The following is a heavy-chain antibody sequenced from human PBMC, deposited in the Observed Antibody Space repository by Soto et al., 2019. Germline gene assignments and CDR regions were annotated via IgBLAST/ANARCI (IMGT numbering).Heavy chain of an antibody. CDR1: GGSISSYY. CDR2: IYYSGST. J-gene: IGHJ4*02. D-gene: IGHD3-16*02. Sequence: QVQLQESGPGLVKPSETLSLTYTVSGGSISSYYWSWIRQPPGKGLEWIGYIYYSGSTNYNPSLKSRVTISVDTSKNQFSLKLSSVTAADTAVYYCARVPDYIWGSYRRNPYYFDYWGQGTLVTVSS. CDR3: ARVPDYIWGSYRRNPYYFDY. V-gene: IGHV4-59*01.